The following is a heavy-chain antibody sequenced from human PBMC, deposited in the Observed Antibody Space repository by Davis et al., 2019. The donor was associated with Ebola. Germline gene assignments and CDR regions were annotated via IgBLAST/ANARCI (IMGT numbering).Heavy chain of an antibody. V-gene: IGHV3-11*01. CDR3: ARESEYTTSSFDS. CDR1: GFTFSDYY. Sequence: PGGSLRLSCAASGFTFSDYYMSWIRQAPGKGLEWVAYLSGRGTTIYYADSVKGRFTISRDNAKNSLFLQLNSLRADDTAVYYCARESEYTTSSFDSWGQGTPVTVSS. CDR2: LSGRGTTI. D-gene: IGHD2/OR15-2a*01. J-gene: IGHJ4*01.